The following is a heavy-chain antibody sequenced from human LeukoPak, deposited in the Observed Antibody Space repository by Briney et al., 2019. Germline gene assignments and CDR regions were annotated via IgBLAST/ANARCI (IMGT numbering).Heavy chain of an antibody. CDR2: INTNSGGT. CDR1: GYTFTGYY. CDR3: ARVPEYSSAAFDY. D-gene: IGHD6-6*01. V-gene: IGHV1-2*02. J-gene: IGHJ4*02. Sequence: ASVKVSCKASGYTFTGYYMHWVRQAPGQGLEWMGWINTNSGGTNYAQKFQGRVTMTRDTSISTAYMELSRLRSDDTAVYYCARVPEYSSAAFDYWGQGTLVTVSS.